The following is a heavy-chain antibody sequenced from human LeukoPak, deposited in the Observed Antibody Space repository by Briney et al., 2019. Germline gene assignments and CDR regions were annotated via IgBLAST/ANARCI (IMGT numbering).Heavy chain of an antibody. V-gene: IGHV4-34*01. CDR1: GGSFSGYY. Sequence: SETLSLTCAVYGGSFSGYYWSWIRQPPGKGLEWIGEINHSGSTNYNPSLKSRVTISVDTSKNQFSLKLSSVTAADTAVYYCARGRGYYYGSGSYRYYFDYWGQGTLVTVSS. J-gene: IGHJ4*02. CDR2: INHSGST. D-gene: IGHD3-10*01. CDR3: ARGRGYYYGSGSYRYYFDY.